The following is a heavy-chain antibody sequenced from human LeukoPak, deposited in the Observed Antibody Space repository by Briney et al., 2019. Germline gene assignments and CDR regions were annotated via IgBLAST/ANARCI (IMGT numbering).Heavy chain of an antibody. D-gene: IGHD1-26*01. V-gene: IGHV3-74*01. Sequence: GGSLRLSRAASGFSFSTYWMHWVRHVPGRGLVWVSRINEDGTTITYADSVKGRFTISRDDAKNTLYLQMNSLRADDTAIYYCVRDFSGAVDSWGQGTLVTVSS. J-gene: IGHJ4*02. CDR2: INEDGTTI. CDR1: GFSFSTYW. CDR3: VRDFSGAVDS.